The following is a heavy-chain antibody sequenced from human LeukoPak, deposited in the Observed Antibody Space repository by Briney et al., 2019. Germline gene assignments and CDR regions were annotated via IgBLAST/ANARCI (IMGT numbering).Heavy chain of an antibody. Sequence: GGSLRLSCAASGFTFSAYWMHWVRQVPGKGLVWVSRINNDGTATFFADSVKGRFTISRDNAKNTLYLQMDSLRAEDTAMYYCAREILEPGKTHEYWGQGTLVGVSS. V-gene: IGHV3-74*01. CDR3: AREILEPGKTHEY. J-gene: IGHJ4*02. CDR1: GFTFSAYW. CDR2: INNDGTAT. D-gene: IGHD1-1*01.